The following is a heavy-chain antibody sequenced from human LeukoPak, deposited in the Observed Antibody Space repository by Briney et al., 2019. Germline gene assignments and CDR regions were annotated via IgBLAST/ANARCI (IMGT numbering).Heavy chain of an antibody. Sequence: AASVKVSCKASGYTFTSYGISWVRQAPGQGLEWMGWINTNTGNPTYAQGFTGRFVFSLDTSVNTAYLQISSLKTEDTAVYYCARDPRGGYSNLYPWGQGTLVTVSS. J-gene: IGHJ5*02. CDR2: INTNTGNP. CDR3: ARDPRGGYSNLYP. V-gene: IGHV7-4-1*02. CDR1: GYTFTSYG. D-gene: IGHD4-11*01.